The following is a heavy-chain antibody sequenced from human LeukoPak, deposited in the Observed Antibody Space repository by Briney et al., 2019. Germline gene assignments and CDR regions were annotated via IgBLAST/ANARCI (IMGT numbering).Heavy chain of an antibody. CDR1: GFTFSSYE. J-gene: IGHJ4*02. D-gene: IGHD1-7*01. Sequence: QPGGCLLHAFAASGFTFSSYEMNWVRQAPGKGLEWVSYISSSGSTIYYADAVKGRFTISRDNAKNSLYLQMNSLRAEDTAVYYCARERELPDYWGQGTLVSLSS. V-gene: IGHV3-48*03. CDR2: ISSSGSTI. CDR3: ARERELPDY.